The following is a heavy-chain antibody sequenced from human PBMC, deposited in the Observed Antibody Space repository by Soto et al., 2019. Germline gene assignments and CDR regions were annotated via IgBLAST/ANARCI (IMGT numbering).Heavy chain of an antibody. J-gene: IGHJ6*02. CDR3: ATDYEMNGMDV. CDR1: GGSFSGYY. Sequence: SETLSLTCAVYGGSFSGYYWSWIRQPPGKGLEWIGEINHSGSTNYNPSLKSRVTISVDTSKNQFSLKLSSVTAADTAVYYCATDYEMNGMDVWGQGTTVTVSS. CDR2: INHSGST. D-gene: IGHD4-17*01. V-gene: IGHV4-34*01.